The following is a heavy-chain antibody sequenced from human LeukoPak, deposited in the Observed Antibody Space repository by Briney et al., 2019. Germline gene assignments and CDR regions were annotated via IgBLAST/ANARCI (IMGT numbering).Heavy chain of an antibody. D-gene: IGHD3-22*01. CDR1: GFTVSSNY. J-gene: IGHJ4*02. CDR2: ISSSGSTI. Sequence: PGGSLRLSCAASGFTVSSNYMSWIRQAPGKGLEWVSYISSSGSTIYYADSVKGRFTISRDNAKNSLYLQMNSLRAEDTAVYYCARMGDSSGSTSLVGYWGQGTLVTVSS. V-gene: IGHV3-11*01. CDR3: ARMGDSSGSTSLVGY.